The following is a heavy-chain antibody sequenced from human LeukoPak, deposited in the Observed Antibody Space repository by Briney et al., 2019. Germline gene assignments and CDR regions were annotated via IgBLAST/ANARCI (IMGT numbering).Heavy chain of an antibody. CDR2: IKHAGSEK. Sequence: PGGSLTLSCAASGFTLSSYWMSWVRQAPGKGLEWVANIKHAGSEKYYVDSGKSRDTLSRDNAKNSLYLQMTSLRAKDTVVYYCARWSRDYYDSSGYYSDYWGQGTLVTVSS. CDR3: ARWSRDYYDSSGYYSDY. D-gene: IGHD3-22*01. CDR1: GFTLSSYW. V-gene: IGHV3-7*01. J-gene: IGHJ4*02.